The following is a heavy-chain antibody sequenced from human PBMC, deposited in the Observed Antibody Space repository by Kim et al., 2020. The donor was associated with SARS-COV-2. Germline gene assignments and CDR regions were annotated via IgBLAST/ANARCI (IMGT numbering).Heavy chain of an antibody. Sequence: GGSLRLSCAASGFTFSSYAMNWVRQAPGKGLEWVSGISGSGDSTYYADSVKGRFTISRDNSKNTLYLQMNSLRAEDTAVYYCAKPEAVTRFDYWGQGTLVTVSS. CDR2: ISGSGDST. D-gene: IGHD2-21*02. CDR3: AKPEAVTRFDY. CDR1: GFTFSSYA. V-gene: IGHV3-23*01. J-gene: IGHJ4*02.